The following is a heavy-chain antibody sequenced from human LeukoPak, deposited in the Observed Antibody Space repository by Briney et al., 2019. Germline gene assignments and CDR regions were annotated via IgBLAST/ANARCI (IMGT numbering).Heavy chain of an antibody. D-gene: IGHD1-14*01. V-gene: IGHV4-39*01. CDR2: IYYNGST. J-gene: IGHJ4*02. Sequence: PSETPSLTCTVSGGSLSSNKYYWGWVRQPPGEGLEWIGSIYYNGSTYCNPSLKSRVTISADTSKNQFSLKLTSVTAADTAVYYCASLAGTGGYWGQGTLVTVSS. CDR1: GGSLSSNKYY. CDR3: ASLAGTGGY.